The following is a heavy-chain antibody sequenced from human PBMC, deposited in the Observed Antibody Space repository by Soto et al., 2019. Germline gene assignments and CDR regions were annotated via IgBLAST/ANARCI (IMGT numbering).Heavy chain of an antibody. D-gene: IGHD2-2*01. J-gene: IGHJ4*02. CDR1: GFTFINYA. V-gene: IGHV3-23*01. Sequence: EVQRLDSGGGLVQPGGSLRLSCAASGFTFINYAMSWVRQAPGKGLEWVSTISTSGSDTYYADSVKGRFTLSRDNSKNTLYLQMNSLRAEDTAIYYCANLPRYHPTYSWGQGTLVTVSS. CDR3: ANLPRYHPTYS. CDR2: ISTSGSDT.